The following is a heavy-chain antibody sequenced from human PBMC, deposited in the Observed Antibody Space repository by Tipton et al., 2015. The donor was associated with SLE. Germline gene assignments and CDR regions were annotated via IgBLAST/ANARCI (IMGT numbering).Heavy chain of an antibody. CDR1: GGSFSGYY. CDR2: IYYSGST. Sequence: TLSLTCAVYGGSFSGYYWSWIRQPPGKGLEWIGYIYYSGSTNYNPSLKSRVTISVDTSKNQFSLKLSSVTAADTAVYYCASWSPERTSGWSRFDYWGQGTLATVSS. D-gene: IGHD6-19*01. J-gene: IGHJ4*02. CDR3: ASWSPERTSGWSRFDY. V-gene: IGHV4-59*01.